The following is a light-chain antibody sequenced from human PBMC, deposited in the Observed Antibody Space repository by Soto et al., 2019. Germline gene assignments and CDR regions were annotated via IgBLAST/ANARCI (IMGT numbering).Light chain of an antibody. V-gene: IGLV1-44*01. J-gene: IGLJ1*01. CDR2: SNN. CDR3: AAWDDSLNSYV. CDR1: SSNIGSNT. Sequence: QSVLTQPPSASGTPGQRVTISFPVSSSNIGSNTVNWYQQLPGTAPKLLIYSNNQRPTGVPDRFSGSKSGTSASLAISGLQSEDEADYYCAAWDDSLNSYVFGTGAKVTDL.